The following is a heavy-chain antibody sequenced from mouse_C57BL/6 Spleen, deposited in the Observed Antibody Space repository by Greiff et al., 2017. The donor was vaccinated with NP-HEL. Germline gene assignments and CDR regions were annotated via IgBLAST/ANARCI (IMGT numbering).Heavy chain of an antibody. CDR2: IRLKSDNYAT. CDR3: TGTVVALDGYFDV. V-gene: IGHV6-3*01. J-gene: IGHJ1*03. D-gene: IGHD1-1*01. CDR1: GFTFSNYW. Sequence: EVKLVESGGGLVQPGGSMKLSCVASGFTFSNYWMNWVRQSPEKGLEWVAQIRLKSDNYATHYAESVKGRFTISSDDSKSSVSLQMNNLRAEDTGIYYGTGTVVALDGYFDVWGTGTTVTVAS.